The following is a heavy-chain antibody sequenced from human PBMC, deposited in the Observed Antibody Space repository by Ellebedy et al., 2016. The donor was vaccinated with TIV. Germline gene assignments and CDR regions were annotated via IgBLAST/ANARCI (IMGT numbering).Heavy chain of an antibody. V-gene: IGHV4-59*11. CDR3: ARGGTTIFEVTDVFDF. J-gene: IGHJ3*01. CDR1: GGSLSTHF. Sequence: MPSETLSLTCTVSGGSLSTHFWSWLRQPPGKGLEWLGYIFYTGSTNYNPSVRGRVGISVDTSKNQISLNLTSVIAADTAIYYCARGGTTIFEVTDVFDFWGQGTMVTVSS. CDR2: IFYTGST. D-gene: IGHD3-3*01.